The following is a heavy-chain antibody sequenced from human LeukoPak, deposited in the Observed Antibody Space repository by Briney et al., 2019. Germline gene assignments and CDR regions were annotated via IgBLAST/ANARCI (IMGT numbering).Heavy chain of an antibody. Sequence: PSETLPLTCTVSGGSISSYYWSWIRQPAGKGLEWIGRIYTSGSTNYNPSLKSRVTMSVDTSKNQFSLKLSSVTAADTAVYYCARVIRGGYSYYFDYWGQGTLVTVSS. J-gene: IGHJ4*02. CDR3: ARVIRGGYSYYFDY. CDR2: IYTSGST. D-gene: IGHD3-10*01. V-gene: IGHV4-4*07. CDR1: GGSISSYY.